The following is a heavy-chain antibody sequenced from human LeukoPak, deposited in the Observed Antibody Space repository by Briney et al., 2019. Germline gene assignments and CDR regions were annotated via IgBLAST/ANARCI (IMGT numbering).Heavy chain of an antibody. Sequence: PGGSLRLSCAASGFTFSSYGMSWVRQAPGKGLEWVSAISGSGGDTYYADPVKGRFTISRDNSKNTLYLQMNSLRTEDTAVYYCANKYTGSPVNYWGQGTLVTVSS. J-gene: IGHJ4*02. CDR1: GFTFSSYG. CDR3: ANKYTGSPVNY. V-gene: IGHV3-23*01. D-gene: IGHD1-26*01. CDR2: ISGSGGDT.